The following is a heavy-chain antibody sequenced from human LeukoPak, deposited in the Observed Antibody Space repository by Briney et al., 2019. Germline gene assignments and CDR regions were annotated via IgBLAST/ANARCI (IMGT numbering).Heavy chain of an antibody. J-gene: IGHJ6*02. V-gene: IGHV1-8*01. D-gene: IGHD2-21*01. CDR2: VNPNSGHA. CDR1: GYTFTSYD. CDR3: ARGILEGLDV. Sequence: ASVKVSCKASGYTFTSYDINWVRQATGQGLEWMGWVNPNSGHAGSPQKFQGRVTMTRDTSISTTYMELSSLTSEDTAVYYCARGILEGLDVWGQGTAVTVSS.